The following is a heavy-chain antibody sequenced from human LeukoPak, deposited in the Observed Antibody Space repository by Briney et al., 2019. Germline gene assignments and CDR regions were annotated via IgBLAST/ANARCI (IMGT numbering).Heavy chain of an antibody. J-gene: IGHJ5*02. CDR3: ARVRGRSSSPNWFDP. CDR1: GYSISSGYY. CDR2: IYHSGST. Sequence: SETLSLTCTVSGYSISSGYYWGWIRQPPGKGLEWIGYIYHSGSTYYNPSLKSRVTISVDRSKNQFSLKLSSVTAADTAVYYCARVRGRSSSPNWFDPWGQGTLVTVSS. D-gene: IGHD6-13*01. V-gene: IGHV4-38-2*02.